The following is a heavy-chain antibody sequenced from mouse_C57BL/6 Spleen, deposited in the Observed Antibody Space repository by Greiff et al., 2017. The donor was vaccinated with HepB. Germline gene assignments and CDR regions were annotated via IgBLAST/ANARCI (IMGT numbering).Heavy chain of an antibody. V-gene: IGHV3-6*01. D-gene: IGHD2-4*01. J-gene: IGHJ2*01. CDR2: ISYDGSN. CDR1: GYSITSGYY. CDR3: ARGEANDYDDYFDY. Sequence: EVKLVESGPGLVKPSQSLSLTCSVTGYSITSGYYWNWIRQFPGNKLEWMGYISYDGSNNYNPSLKNRISITRDTSKNQFFLKLNSVTTEDTATYYCARGEANDYDDYFDYWGQGTTLTVSS.